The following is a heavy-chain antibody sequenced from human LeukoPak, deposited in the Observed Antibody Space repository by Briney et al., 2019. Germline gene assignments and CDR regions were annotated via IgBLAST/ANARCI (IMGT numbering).Heavy chain of an antibody. V-gene: IGHV3-30*02. CDR3: ARDVASQFRGDCPFRD. CDR1: GFTFRSYC. D-gene: IGHD2-21*02. J-gene: IGHJ4*02. Sequence: GGSLRLSCAASGFTFRSYCMNWVRQAPGKGLEWVAFIRYDGNKKNYGDSVKGRFTISRDNSKNTLHLQMDSLRAEDTAVYYCARDVASQFRGDCPFRDWGQGTLVTVSS. CDR2: IRYDGNKK.